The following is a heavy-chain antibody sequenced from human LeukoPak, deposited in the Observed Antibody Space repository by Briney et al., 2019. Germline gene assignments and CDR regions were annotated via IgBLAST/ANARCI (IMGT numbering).Heavy chain of an antibody. Sequence: SETLSLTCTVSGGSISNYYWSWIRQPPGKRLEWIGYIYYSGSTNYNPSLKSRVTISVDTSKNQFSLKLSSVTAADTAVYYCARHSSGYFSAFDIWGQGTMVTVSS. CDR2: IYYSGST. J-gene: IGHJ3*02. D-gene: IGHD3-22*01. V-gene: IGHV4-59*01. CDR3: ARHSSGYFSAFDI. CDR1: GGSISNYY.